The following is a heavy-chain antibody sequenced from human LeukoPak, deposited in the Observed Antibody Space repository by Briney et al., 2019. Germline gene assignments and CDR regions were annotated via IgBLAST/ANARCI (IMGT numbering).Heavy chain of an antibody. CDR3: ARGLIGRGYSYGFNWFDP. V-gene: IGHV4-59*01. D-gene: IGHD5-18*01. CDR2: IYYSGST. Sequence: PSETLSLTCTVSGGSISSYYWSWIRQPPGKGLEWLGYIYYSGSTNYNPSLKSRVTISVDTSKNQFSLKLSSVTAADTAVYYCARGLIGRGYSYGFNWFDPWGQGTLVTVSS. J-gene: IGHJ5*02. CDR1: GGSISSYY.